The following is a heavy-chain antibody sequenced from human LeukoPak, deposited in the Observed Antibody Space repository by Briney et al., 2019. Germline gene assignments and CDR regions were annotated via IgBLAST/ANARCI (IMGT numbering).Heavy chain of an antibody. D-gene: IGHD3-22*01. Sequence: SVKVSCKASGGTFSSYAISWVRQAPGQGLEWMGRIIPILGIANYAQKFQGRVTITADKSTSTAYMELSSLRSEDTAVYYCARTYYYDSSEFEPFADYFDYWGQGTLVTVSS. J-gene: IGHJ4*02. V-gene: IGHV1-69*04. CDR1: GGTFSSYA. CDR3: ARTYYYDSSEFEPFADYFDY. CDR2: IIPILGIA.